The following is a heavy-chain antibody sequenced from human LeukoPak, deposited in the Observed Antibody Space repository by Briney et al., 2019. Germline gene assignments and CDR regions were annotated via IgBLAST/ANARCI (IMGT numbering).Heavy chain of an antibody. CDR3: ARGWQLAPFDY. CDR2: INPNSGGT. CDR1: GYTFTGYY. D-gene: IGHD6-6*01. J-gene: IGHJ4*02. V-gene: IGHV1-2*02. Sequence: ASVKVSCKASGYTFTGYYMHWVRQAPGQGLEWMGWINPNSGGTNYAQKFQGRVTMTRDMSTSTVYMELSSLRSEDTAVYYCARGWQLAPFDYWGQGTLVTVSS.